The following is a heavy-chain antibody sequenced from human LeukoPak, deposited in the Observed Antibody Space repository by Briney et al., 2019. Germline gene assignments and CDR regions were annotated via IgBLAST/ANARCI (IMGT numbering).Heavy chain of an antibody. V-gene: IGHV3-64*01. CDR2: ISSDAYST. CDR3: ARAYYYDTSGYQGYYLDY. D-gene: IGHD3-22*01. J-gene: IGHJ4*02. CDR1: GFIFSTYA. Sequence: GGSLRLPCAASGFIFSTYAMHWVRQAPGKGLEYVTAISSDAYSTYYANSVKARFTISRDNSKKMLYLQMGSLRPEDMAVYYCARAYYYDTSGYQGYYLDYWGQGTLVTVSS.